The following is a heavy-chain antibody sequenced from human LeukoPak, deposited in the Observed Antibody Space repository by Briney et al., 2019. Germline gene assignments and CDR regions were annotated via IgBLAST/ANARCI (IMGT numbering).Heavy chain of an antibody. CDR1: GDSISTSGYS. CDR2: IYYIGNT. V-gene: IGHV4-39*07. J-gene: IGHJ3*02. CDR3: ARSSWGYAFDI. D-gene: IGHD3-16*01. Sequence: KASETLSLTCTVSGDSISTSGYSYDWIRQPPGKGLEWIGNIYYIGNTWYNPSLKSRVTISLDTSKNQFSLKLSSMTATDTAVYYCARSSWGYAFDIWAQGTLVSVSS.